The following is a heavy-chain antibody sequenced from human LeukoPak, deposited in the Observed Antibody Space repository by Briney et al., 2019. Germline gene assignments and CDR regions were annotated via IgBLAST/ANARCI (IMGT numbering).Heavy chain of an antibody. Sequence: ASVKLSCKVSGYTFTSYGISWVRQAPGQGLEWMGWISAYNGNTNYAQKLKGRVTMTTDTSTSTAYMELRSLRSDDTAVYYCVRVGRVEKAFDIWGQGTMVTVSS. CDR1: GYTFTSYG. CDR3: VRVGRVEKAFDI. CDR2: ISAYNGNT. D-gene: IGHD5-24*01. V-gene: IGHV1-18*01. J-gene: IGHJ3*02.